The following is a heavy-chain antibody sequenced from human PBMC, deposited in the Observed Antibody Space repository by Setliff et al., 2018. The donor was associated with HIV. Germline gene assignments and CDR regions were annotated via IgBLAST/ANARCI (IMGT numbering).Heavy chain of an antibody. Sequence: PGGSLRLSCAASGFTFSNAWMNWVRQAPGKGLDWISFISSSRSYTKYADSVKGRFTVSRDNAKKSLYLQMNSLRADDTAVYYCAREGGRTGIDYWGQGTLVTVSS. V-gene: IGHV3-11*05. J-gene: IGHJ4*02. D-gene: IGHD1-1*01. CDR1: GFTFSNAW. CDR2: ISSSRSYT. CDR3: AREGGRTGIDY.